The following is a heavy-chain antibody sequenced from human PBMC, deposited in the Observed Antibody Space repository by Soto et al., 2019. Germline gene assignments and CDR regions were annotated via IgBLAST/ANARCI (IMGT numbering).Heavy chain of an antibody. J-gene: IGHJ4*02. CDR1: GFTFSSYG. Sequence: GGSLRLSCAASGFTFSSYGMHWVRQAPGKGLKWVAVIWYDGSNKYYAGSVKGRFTISRDNSKNTLYLQMNSLRAEDTAVYYCAREVGVTRFDYWGQGTLVTVSS. CDR2: IWYDGSNK. D-gene: IGHD2-21*02. CDR3: AREVGVTRFDY. V-gene: IGHV3-33*01.